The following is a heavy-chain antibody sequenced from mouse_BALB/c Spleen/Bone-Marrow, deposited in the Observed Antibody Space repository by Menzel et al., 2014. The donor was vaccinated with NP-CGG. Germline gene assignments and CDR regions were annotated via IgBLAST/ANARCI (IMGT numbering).Heavy chain of an antibody. CDR3: ARQTYYDYDGYFDY. D-gene: IGHD2-4*01. CDR2: ISSGGSYT. J-gene: IGHJ2*01. V-gene: IGHV5-6*01. Sequence: EVQGVESGGDLVKPGGSLKLSCAASGFTFSSYGMSWVRQTPDKRLEWVATISSGGSYTYYPDSVKGRFTISRDNAKNTLYLQMSSLKSEDTAMYYCARQTYYDYDGYFDYWGQGTTLTVSP. CDR1: GFTFSSYG.